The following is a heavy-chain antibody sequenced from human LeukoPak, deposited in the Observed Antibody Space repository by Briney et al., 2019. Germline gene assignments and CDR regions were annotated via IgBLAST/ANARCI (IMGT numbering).Heavy chain of an antibody. Sequence: PGGSLRLSCAASGFTFSSYSMNWVRQAPGKGLEWVSSISSSSSYIYYADSVKGRFTISRDNSKNTLYLQMNSLRADDTAVYYCAKGTYSSDSPLDYWGQGTLVTVSS. V-gene: IGHV3-21*04. CDR2: ISSSSSYI. D-gene: IGHD6-19*01. J-gene: IGHJ4*02. CDR3: AKGTYSSDSPLDY. CDR1: GFTFSSYS.